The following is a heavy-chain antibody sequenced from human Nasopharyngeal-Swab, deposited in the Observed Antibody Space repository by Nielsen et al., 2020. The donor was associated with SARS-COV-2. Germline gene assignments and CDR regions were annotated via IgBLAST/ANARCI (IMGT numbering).Heavy chain of an antibody. CDR2: ISAYNGNT. V-gene: IGHV1-18*01. Sequence: ASVKVSCKASGYTFTSYGISWVRQAPGQGLEWMGWISAYNGNTNYAQKLQGRVTMTTDTSTSTAYMELRSLRSDDTAVYYCARRELELRGYYYYYMAVWGKGTTVTVSS. CDR1: GYTFTSYG. J-gene: IGHJ6*03. D-gene: IGHD1-7*01. CDR3: ARRELELRGYYYYYMAV.